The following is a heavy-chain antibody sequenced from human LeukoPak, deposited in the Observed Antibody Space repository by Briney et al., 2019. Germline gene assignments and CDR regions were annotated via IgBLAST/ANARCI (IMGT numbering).Heavy chain of an antibody. CDR2: IRYDGRNK. CDR1: GFNFRSNG. CDR3: AKDHRDNYGSFFPY. J-gene: IGHJ4*02. V-gene: IGHV3-30*02. D-gene: IGHD5-18*01. Sequence: GGSLRLSCAASGFNFRSNGMHWVRQAPGKGLEWVAFIRYDGRNKYYGDSVRGRFTISRDNTQNTLFLQINSLRIDDTAVYYCAKDHRDNYGSFFPYWGQGILVTASS.